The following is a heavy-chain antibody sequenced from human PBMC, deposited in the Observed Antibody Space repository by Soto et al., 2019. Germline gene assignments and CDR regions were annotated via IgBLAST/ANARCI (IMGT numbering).Heavy chain of an antibody. J-gene: IGHJ3*02. V-gene: IGHV4-31*03. CDR2: IYYSGST. CDR1: GGSIGSGGHY. CDR3: AGYGDSNAFDI. Sequence: SETLSLTCTVSGGSIGSGGHYWSWIRQHPGKGLEWIGYIYYSGSTYYNPSLKSRVTISVDTSKNQFSLKLSSVTAADTAVYYCAGYGDSNAFDIWGQGTMVTVSS. D-gene: IGHD4-17*01.